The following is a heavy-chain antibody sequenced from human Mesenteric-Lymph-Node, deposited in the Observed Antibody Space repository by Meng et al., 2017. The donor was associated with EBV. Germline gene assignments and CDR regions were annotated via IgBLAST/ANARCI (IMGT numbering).Heavy chain of an antibody. D-gene: IGHD4-17*01. J-gene: IGHJ4*02. Sequence: GPALLMTSADLSSTTSVSGGCASSDYYCCRWIRQPPGKGLECIGYIYCSGSNNYPPSLKSGATISVDTHKNQFSLKLSSVTAADTAVYYCATGLYGDYALANWGQGTLVTVSS. CDR2: IYCSGSN. CDR3: ATGLYGDYALAN. V-gene: IGHV4-61*01. CDR1: GGCASSDYYC.